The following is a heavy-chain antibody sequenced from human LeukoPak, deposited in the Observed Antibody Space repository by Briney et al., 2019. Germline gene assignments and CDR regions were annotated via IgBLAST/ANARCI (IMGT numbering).Heavy chain of an antibody. V-gene: IGHV1-2*02. D-gene: IGHD4-11*01. CDR1: GFTFIGYY. CDR3: ARSHDYTNYVSP. Sequence: GASVKVSCKASGFTFIGYYIHWVRRAPGQGLEWMGWINPNGGETHYAQKFQGRVTLTTDTSLSTAYLGLSSLISDDTAVCYCARSHDYTNYVSPWGQGTLVTVSS. J-gene: IGHJ5*02. CDR2: INPNGGET.